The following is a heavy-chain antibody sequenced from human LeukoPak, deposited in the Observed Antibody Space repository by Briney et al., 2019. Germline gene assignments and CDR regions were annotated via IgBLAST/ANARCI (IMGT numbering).Heavy chain of an antibody. CDR2: IKQDGGEK. J-gene: IGHJ6*02. Sequence: GGSLRLSCAASGFTFSSYWMSWVRQAPGKGLEWVANIKQDGGEKYYVDSVKGRFTISRDNAKNSLYLQMNSLRAEDTAVYYCARDLQGGVTVTTFLTWYYYGMDVWGQGTTVTVSS. CDR3: ARDLQGGVTVTTFLTWYYYGMDV. D-gene: IGHD4-17*01. V-gene: IGHV3-7*01. CDR1: GFTFSSYW.